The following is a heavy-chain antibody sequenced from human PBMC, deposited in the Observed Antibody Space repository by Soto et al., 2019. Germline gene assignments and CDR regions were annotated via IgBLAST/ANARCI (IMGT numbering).Heavy chain of an antibody. Sequence: GESLKISCKGSGYSFTSYWISWVRQMPGKGLEWMGRIDPSDSYTNYSPSFQGHVTISADKSISTAYLQWSSLKASDTAMYYCARHRGNHVLRYCDWYRRLDSYGMDVCGQGTPVTVYS. CDR2: IDPSDSYT. V-gene: IGHV5-10-1*01. CDR1: GYSFTSYW. J-gene: IGHJ6*02. D-gene: IGHD3-9*01. CDR3: ARHRGNHVLRYCDWYRRLDSYGMDV.